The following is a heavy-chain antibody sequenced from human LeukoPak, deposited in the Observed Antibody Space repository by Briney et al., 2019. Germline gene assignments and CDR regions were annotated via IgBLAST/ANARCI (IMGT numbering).Heavy chain of an antibody. Sequence: SETLSLTCTVSGGSISSYYWSWIRQPPGKGLEWIGYIYYSGSTNYNPSLKSRVTISVDTSKNQFSLKLSSVTAADTAVYYCARAGEVEMATIAPLYFDYWGQGTLVTVSS. J-gene: IGHJ4*02. CDR2: IYYSGST. D-gene: IGHD5-24*01. CDR3: ARAGEVEMATIAPLYFDY. V-gene: IGHV4-59*01. CDR1: GGSISSYY.